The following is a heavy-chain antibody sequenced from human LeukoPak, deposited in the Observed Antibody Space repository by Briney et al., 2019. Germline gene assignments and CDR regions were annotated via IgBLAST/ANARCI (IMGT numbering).Heavy chain of an antibody. Sequence: GGSLRLSCAASGFTFSSYAVHWVRQAPGKGLEWVAVISYDGSNKYYADSVKGRFTISRDNSKNTLYLQMNSLRAEDTAVYYCARVGGAADYWGQGTLVTVSS. J-gene: IGHJ4*02. CDR1: GFTFSSYA. CDR2: ISYDGSNK. V-gene: IGHV3-30-3*01. CDR3: ARVGGAADY. D-gene: IGHD1-26*01.